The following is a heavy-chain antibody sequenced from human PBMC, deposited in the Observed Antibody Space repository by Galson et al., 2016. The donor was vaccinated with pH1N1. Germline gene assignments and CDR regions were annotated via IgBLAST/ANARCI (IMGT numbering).Heavy chain of an antibody. CDR3: AKENWGCEY. D-gene: IGHD7-27*01. CDR2: IKQDGGEK. J-gene: IGHJ4*02. V-gene: IGHV3-7*01. CDR1: GFTFSRYY. Sequence: SLRLSCAASGFTFSRYYMTWVRQAPGKGLEWVANIKQDGGEKNYVDSVKGRFTISRDNAKNSVYLQVNSLRAEDTAVYYCAKENWGCEYWGQGTLVTVSS.